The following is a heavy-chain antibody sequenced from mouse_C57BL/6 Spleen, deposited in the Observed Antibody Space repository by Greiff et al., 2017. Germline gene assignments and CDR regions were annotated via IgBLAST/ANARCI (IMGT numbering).Heavy chain of an antibody. CDR3: ARSSNWDYFDY. CDR2: ISNKANGYTT. Sequence: EVQLVESGGGLVQPGGSLSLSCAASGFTFTDYYMSWVRQPPGQALEWLGFISNKANGYTTDYSASVKGRFTISRDNSQSILYLLMNALRAEDSATYYCARSSNWDYFDYWGQGTTLTVSS. CDR1: GFTFTDYY. V-gene: IGHV7-3*01. D-gene: IGHD4-1*01. J-gene: IGHJ2*01.